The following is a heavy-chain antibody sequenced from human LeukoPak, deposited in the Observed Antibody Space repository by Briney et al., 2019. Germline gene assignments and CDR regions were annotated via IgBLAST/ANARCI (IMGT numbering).Heavy chain of an antibody. Sequence: PGGTLRLSCAASGFTFSSYGMSWVRQAPGKGLEWVSAISGSGGSTYYADSVKGRFTISRDNSKNTLYLQMNSLRAEDTAVYYCARAGFEARPRIAYYFDYWGQGTLVTVSS. CDR3: ARAGFEARPRIAYYFDY. J-gene: IGHJ4*02. D-gene: IGHD2/OR15-2a*01. CDR1: GFTFSSYG. V-gene: IGHV3-23*01. CDR2: ISGSGGST.